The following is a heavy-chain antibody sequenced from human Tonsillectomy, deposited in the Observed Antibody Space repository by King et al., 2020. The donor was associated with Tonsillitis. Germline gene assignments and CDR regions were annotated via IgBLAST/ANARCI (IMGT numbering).Heavy chain of an antibody. CDR3: AHSGVPAAGGDAFDI. CDR2: IYWNDDE. CDR1: GFSLNTSGVS. J-gene: IGHJ3*02. V-gene: IGHV2-5*01. Sequence: TLKESGPTLVKPTQTLTLTCTFSGFSLNTSGVSVGWIRQPPGKALECLALIYWNDDERYNPSVKNRVTITKDTAKNQVVLAITDMDPVDTGTYYCAHSGVPAAGGDAFDIWGPGTMVTVS. D-gene: IGHD6-13*01.